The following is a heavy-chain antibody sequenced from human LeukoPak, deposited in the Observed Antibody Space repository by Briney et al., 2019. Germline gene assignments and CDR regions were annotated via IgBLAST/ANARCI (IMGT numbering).Heavy chain of an antibody. CDR3: AKHTGGILRSLDY. CDR1: GFTFSSYA. D-gene: IGHD1-14*01. J-gene: IGHJ4*02. Sequence: GGSLRLSCAASGFTFSSYALSWVRQAPGKGLEWVSGIFIHGDETYHAECVKCRFTTSRDNSKSTLYLQMNSLRADDPAVYYCAKHTGGILRSLDYWGQGPLVTVSS. CDR2: IFIHGDET. V-gene: IGHV3-23*01.